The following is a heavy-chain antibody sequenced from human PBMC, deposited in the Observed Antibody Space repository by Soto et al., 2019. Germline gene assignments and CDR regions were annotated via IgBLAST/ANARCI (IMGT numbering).Heavy chain of an antibody. V-gene: IGHV1-46*01. CDR1: GYTFTSYY. D-gene: IGHD2-2*01. Sequence: QVQLVQSGAEVKKSGASVKVSCKASGYTFTSYYMHWVRQAPGQGLEWMGIINPSGGSTRFAQKFQGRVTLTSDPSTSTVYMELSSLRSDDTAVYYCARDRCDTTSCYECDYWGQGTLVTVSS. CDR3: ARDRCDTTSCYECDY. CDR2: INPSGGST. J-gene: IGHJ4*02.